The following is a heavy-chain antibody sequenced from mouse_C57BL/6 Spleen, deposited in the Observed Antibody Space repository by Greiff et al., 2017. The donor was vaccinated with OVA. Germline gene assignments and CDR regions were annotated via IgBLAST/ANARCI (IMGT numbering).Heavy chain of an antibody. CDR3: ARQETGTPYYFDY. CDR2: ISSGGSYT. J-gene: IGHJ2*01. V-gene: IGHV5-6*01. D-gene: IGHD4-1*01. Sequence: EVKLMESGGDLVKPGGSLKLSCAASGFTFSSYGMSWVRQTPDKRLEWVATISSGGSYTYYPDSVKGRFTISRDNAKNTLYLQMSSLKSEDTAMYYCARQETGTPYYFDYWGQGTTLTVSS. CDR1: GFTFSSYG.